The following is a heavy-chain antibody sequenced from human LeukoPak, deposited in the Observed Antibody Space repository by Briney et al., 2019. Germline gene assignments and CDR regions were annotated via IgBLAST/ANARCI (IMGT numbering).Heavy chain of an antibody. D-gene: IGHD6-13*01. CDR2: INSDGINT. Sequence: GGSLRLSCAASGFTFSNYWMHWVRQAPGKGLVWVSRINSDGINTSYADSVKGRFTISRDNAKNTLNLQMNSLRAEDTAVYYCAGSWSPYDAFDIWGQGTMVSVSS. J-gene: IGHJ3*02. CDR1: GFTFSNYW. CDR3: AGSWSPYDAFDI. V-gene: IGHV3-74*01.